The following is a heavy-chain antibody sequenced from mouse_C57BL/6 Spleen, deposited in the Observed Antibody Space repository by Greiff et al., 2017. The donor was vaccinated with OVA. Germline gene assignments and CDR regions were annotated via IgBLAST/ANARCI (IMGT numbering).Heavy chain of an antibody. CDR3: TREGDGYYEGTFAY. Sequence: VQLQQSGTVLARPGASVKMSCKTSGYTFTSYWMHWVKQRPGPGLEWIGAIYPGNSDTSYNQKFKGKAKLTAVTSASTAYMELSSLTNEDSAVYYCTREGDGYYEGTFAYWGQGTLVTVSA. CDR1: GYTFTSYW. V-gene: IGHV1-5*01. J-gene: IGHJ3*01. CDR2: IYPGNSDT. D-gene: IGHD2-3*01.